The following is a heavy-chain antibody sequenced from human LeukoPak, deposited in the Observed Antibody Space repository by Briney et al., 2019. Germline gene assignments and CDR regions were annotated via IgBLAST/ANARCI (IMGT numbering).Heavy chain of an antibody. J-gene: IGHJ4*02. CDR3: AKVGLRLGGDY. CDR1: GFTFGNYA. Sequence: GGSLRLSCAASGFTFGNYAMSWVRQPPGKGLEWVSSISGSGGNTYFADSVKGRFTISRDNSNNTLYLQMNSLRAEDTAVYYCAKVGLRLGGDYWGQGTLVTVSS. V-gene: IGHV3-23*01. D-gene: IGHD4-17*01. CDR2: ISGSGGNT.